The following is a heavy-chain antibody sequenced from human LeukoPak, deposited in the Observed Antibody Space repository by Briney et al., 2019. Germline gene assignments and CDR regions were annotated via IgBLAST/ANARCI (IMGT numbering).Heavy chain of an antibody. CDR1: GFTFSSYA. Sequence: GRSLRLSCAASGFTFSSYAMHWVRQAPGKGLEWVAVISYDGSNKYYADSVKGRFTISRDNSKNTLYLQMNSLRAEDTAVYYCARGYVWGSYRLYFDYWGQGTLVTVSS. CDR3: ARGYVWGSYRLYFDY. J-gene: IGHJ4*02. V-gene: IGHV3-30*04. CDR2: ISYDGSNK. D-gene: IGHD3-16*02.